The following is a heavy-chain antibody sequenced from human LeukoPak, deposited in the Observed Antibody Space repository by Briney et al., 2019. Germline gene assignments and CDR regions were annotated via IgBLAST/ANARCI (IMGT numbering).Heavy chain of an antibody. J-gene: IGHJ6*03. CDR3: PSSRGVAASNYYSMDG. D-gene: IGHD3-10*01. V-gene: IGHV4-59*08. Sequence: SETLSLTCTVSGGSISSYYWSWIRQPPGKGLEWIGYIYYSGSTNYNPSLKSRVTISVDTSKNQFSLKLSSVIAAHTAVYYCPSSRGVAASNYYSMDGGGKGTTVTVSS. CDR2: IYYSGST. CDR1: GGSISSYY.